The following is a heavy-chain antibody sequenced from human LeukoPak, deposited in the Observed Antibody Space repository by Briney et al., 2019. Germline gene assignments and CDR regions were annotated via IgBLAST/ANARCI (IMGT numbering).Heavy chain of an antibody. Sequence: SVKVSCKASGGTIGSYAISWVRQAPGQGLEWMGGIIPIFGTANYAQKFQGRVTITTDESTSTAYMELSSLRSEDTAVYYCAFPPPPDYDSSGYYYHDAFDIWGQGTMVTVSS. CDR3: AFPPPPDYDSSGYYYHDAFDI. V-gene: IGHV1-69*05. CDR2: IIPIFGTA. CDR1: GGTIGSYA. J-gene: IGHJ3*02. D-gene: IGHD3-22*01.